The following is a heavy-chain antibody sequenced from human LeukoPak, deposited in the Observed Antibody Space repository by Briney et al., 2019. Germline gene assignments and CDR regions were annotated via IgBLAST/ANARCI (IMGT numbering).Heavy chain of an antibody. CDR3: AKGLNGVSFSFDY. CDR1: GFTFSSYW. D-gene: IGHD2-8*01. J-gene: IGHJ4*02. Sequence: GGSLRLSCAASGFTFSSYWMHWVRQAPGKGLMWVSRINSDGSTTAYADSVRGRFTISRNNSKNSLYLQMNGLRTEDTAFYYCAKGLNGVSFSFDYWGRGTLVTVSS. V-gene: IGHV3-74*01. CDR2: INSDGSTT.